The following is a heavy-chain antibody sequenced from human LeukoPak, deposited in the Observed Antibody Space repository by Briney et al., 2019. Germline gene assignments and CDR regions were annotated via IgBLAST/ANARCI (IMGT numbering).Heavy chain of an antibody. V-gene: IGHV4-59*01. CDR3: ARGPDDFDY. CDR1: GGSISGYH. J-gene: IGHJ4*02. Sequence: SETLSLTCTVSGGSISGYHWSCFRQPPGKGLEWIAYIYYSGTTRYNPSLKSRVTISVDTSKNQFSLNLNSVTAADTAVYYCARGPDDFDYWGQGTLVTVSS. CDR2: IYYSGTT. D-gene: IGHD5-24*01.